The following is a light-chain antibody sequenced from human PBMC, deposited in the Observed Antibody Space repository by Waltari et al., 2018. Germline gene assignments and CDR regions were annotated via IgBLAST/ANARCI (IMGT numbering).Light chain of an antibody. CDR3: QSFDSSLSGSI. CDR1: SSNIGTGYD. V-gene: IGLV1-40*01. CDR2: GEN. Sequence: QSVLTQPPSLSGAPGQRVTISCTGSSSNIGTGYDVHWYQQFPGTAPKRLIYGENSRPSGVPDRFSGSKSGTSASLAITGLQAEDEAVYYCQSFDSSLSGSIFGGGTKLTVL. J-gene: IGLJ2*01.